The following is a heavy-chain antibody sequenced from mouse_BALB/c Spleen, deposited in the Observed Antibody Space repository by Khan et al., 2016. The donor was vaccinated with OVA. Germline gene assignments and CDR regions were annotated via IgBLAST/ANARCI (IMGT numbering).Heavy chain of an antibody. J-gene: IGHJ3*01. CDR2: IYPYNDDT. CDR1: GYTFTSYV. Sequence: VQLQQSGPELVKPGASVKMSCKASGYTFTSYVIHWVKQKPGQGLEWIGYIYPYNDDTKYIEKFKGKATLTSDKSSSTAYMELSSLTSEDSAVYFCATQGSTDAGFAYWGQGTLVSVSA. CDR3: ATQGSTDAGFAY. D-gene: IGHD1-1*02. V-gene: IGHV1S136*01.